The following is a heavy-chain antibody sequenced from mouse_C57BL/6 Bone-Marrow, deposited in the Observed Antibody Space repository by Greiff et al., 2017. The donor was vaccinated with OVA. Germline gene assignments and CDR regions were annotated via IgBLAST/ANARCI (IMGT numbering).Heavy chain of an antibody. D-gene: IGHD2-3*01. V-gene: IGHV2-2*01. CDR3: ARKERDGYYGWFAY. CDR2: IWSGGST. CDR1: GFSLTSYG. Sequence: VQGVESGPGLVQPSQSLSITCTVSGFSLTSYGVHWVRQSPGKGLEWLGVIWSGGSTDYNAAFISRLSISKDNSKSQVFFKMNSLQADDTAIYYCARKERDGYYGWFAYWGQGTLVTVSA. J-gene: IGHJ3*01.